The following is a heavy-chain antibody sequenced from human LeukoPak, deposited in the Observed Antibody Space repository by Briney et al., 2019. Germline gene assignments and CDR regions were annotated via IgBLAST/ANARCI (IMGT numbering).Heavy chain of an antibody. J-gene: IGHJ4*02. Sequence: GGSLRPSCAASGFTFSSYAMHWVRQAPGKGLEWVAVISYDGSNKYYADSVKGRFTISRDNPKNTLYLQMNSLRAEDTAVYYCARDRGSSSCSDYWGQGTLVTVSS. CDR3: ARDRGSSSCSDY. CDR1: GFTFSSYA. V-gene: IGHV3-30*04. CDR2: ISYDGSNK. D-gene: IGHD6-13*01.